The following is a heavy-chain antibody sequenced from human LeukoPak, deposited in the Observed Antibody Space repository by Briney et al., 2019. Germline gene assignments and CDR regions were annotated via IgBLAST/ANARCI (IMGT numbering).Heavy chain of an antibody. CDR3: AREHDSSGYYLNNWFDH. V-gene: IGHV4-31*03. J-gene: IGHJ5*02. CDR2: IYYSGST. CDR1: GGSISSGGYY. D-gene: IGHD3-22*01. Sequence: SQTLSLTCTVSGGSISSGGYYWSWIRQHPGKGLEWIGYIYYSGSTYYNPSLKSRVTISVDTSKNQFSLKLSSVTAADTAVYYCAREHDSSGYYLNNWFDHWGQGTLVTVSS.